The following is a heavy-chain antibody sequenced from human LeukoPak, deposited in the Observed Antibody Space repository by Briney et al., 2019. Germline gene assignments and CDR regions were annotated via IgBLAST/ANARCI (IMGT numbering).Heavy chain of an antibody. Sequence: ASVKLSCKASGYTFTGYYMHWVRQAPGQGLEWTGWMNPNSGGTNYAQKFQCRVNMTRNTSISTAYMELSRLRSDDTAVYYCAREGSVATTSYYYYGMDVWGQGTTVTVSS. CDR1: GYTFTGYY. CDR3: AREGSVATTSYYYYGMDV. V-gene: IGHV1-2*02. D-gene: IGHD5-12*01. CDR2: MNPNSGGT. J-gene: IGHJ6*02.